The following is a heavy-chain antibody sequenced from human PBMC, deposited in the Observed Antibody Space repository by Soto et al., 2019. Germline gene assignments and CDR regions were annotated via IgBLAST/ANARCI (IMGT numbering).Heavy chain of an antibody. Sequence: GASVKVSCKASGYTFTSYGISWVRQAPGQGLEWMGWISAYNGNTNYAQKLQGRVTMTTDTSTSTAYMELRSLRSDDTAVYYCARDGGYSGHDYWGAFDIWGQGTMVTVSS. CDR1: GYTFTSYG. CDR3: ARDGGYSGHDYWGAFDI. V-gene: IGHV1-18*01. J-gene: IGHJ3*02. D-gene: IGHD5-12*01. CDR2: ISAYNGNT.